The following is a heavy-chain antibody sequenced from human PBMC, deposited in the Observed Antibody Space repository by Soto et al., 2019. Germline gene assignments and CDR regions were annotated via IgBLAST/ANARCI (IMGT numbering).Heavy chain of an antibody. J-gene: IGHJ5*02. D-gene: IGHD2-15*01. CDR2: INTNTGNP. V-gene: IGHV7-4-1*01. CDR1: GGTFSSYT. Sequence: EASVKVSCKASGGTFSSYTISWVRQAPGQGLEWMGRINTNTGNPTYAQDFTGRFVFSLDTSVSTAYLQIYSLKSEDTAVYYCARDHHCHGGNCYLSFDPWGQGTLVTVSS. CDR3: ARDHHCHGGNCYLSFDP.